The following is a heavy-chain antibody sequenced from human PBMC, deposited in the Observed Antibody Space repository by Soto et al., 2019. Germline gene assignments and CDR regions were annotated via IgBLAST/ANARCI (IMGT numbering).Heavy chain of an antibody. CDR2: IWYDGSNK. V-gene: IGHV3-33*01. J-gene: IGHJ4*02. CDR1: GFTFSSYG. Sequence: GGSLRLSCAASGFTFSSYGMHWVRQAPGQGLEWVAVIWYDGSNKYYADSVKGRFTISRDNSKNTLYLQMNSLRAEDTAVYYCARDGQHGFDYWGQGTLVTVSS. CDR3: ARDGQHGFDY. D-gene: IGHD6-13*01.